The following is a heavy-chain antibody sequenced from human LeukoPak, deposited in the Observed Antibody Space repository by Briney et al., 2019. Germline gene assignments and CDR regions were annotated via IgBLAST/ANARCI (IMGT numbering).Heavy chain of an antibody. Sequence: GGSLRLSCAASGFIFSSYGMHWVRQAPGKGLEWAAFIRYDGSNKYYADSVKGRFTISRDNSKNTLYLQMNSLRAEDTAVYYCARVPARVPLGPPDYWGQGTLVTVSS. D-gene: IGHD6-6*01. J-gene: IGHJ4*02. CDR1: GFIFSSYG. V-gene: IGHV3-30*02. CDR2: IRYDGSNK. CDR3: ARVPARVPLGPPDY.